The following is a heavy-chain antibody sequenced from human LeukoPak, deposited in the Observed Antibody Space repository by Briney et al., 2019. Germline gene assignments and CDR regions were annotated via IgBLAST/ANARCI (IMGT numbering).Heavy chain of an antibody. Sequence: ASVKVSCKASEYPFTGWVMPGVAQAPGKELGGMGWINPNTGATNYAQKFQGRVTMTRDTTINTAYMELTSLTSDDTAVYYCASYPRYSSSPPFDYWGQGTMVTVSP. V-gene: IGHV1-2*02. J-gene: IGHJ4*02. D-gene: IGHD6-6*01. CDR1: EYPFTGWV. CDR2: INPNTGAT. CDR3: ASYPRYSSSPPFDY.